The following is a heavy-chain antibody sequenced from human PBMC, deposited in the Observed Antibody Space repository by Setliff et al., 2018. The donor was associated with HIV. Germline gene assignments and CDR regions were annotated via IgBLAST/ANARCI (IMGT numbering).Heavy chain of an antibody. Sequence: SETLSLTCTVSGGSISSGGYYWNWIRQYPVKGLEWIGHIYYNGRTLFNPALGTRLNMSVDTSENQFSLHLNSVTAADTAVYYCVRERRRSPLSYGLGVWGQGTTVTVSS. CDR2: IYYNGRT. CDR1: GGSISSGGYY. V-gene: IGHV4-31*03. J-gene: IGHJ6*02. CDR3: VRERRRSPLSYGLGV.